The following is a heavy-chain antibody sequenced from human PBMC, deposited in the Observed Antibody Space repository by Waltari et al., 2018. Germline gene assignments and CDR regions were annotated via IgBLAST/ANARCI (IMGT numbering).Heavy chain of an antibody. D-gene: IGHD3-22*01. V-gene: IGHV4-39*01. J-gene: IGHJ4*02. CDR1: GGSISSSSSC. CDR3: ASTVYYDSSGWTYYFDY. CDR2: IYYSGST. Sequence: QLQLQESGPGLVKPSETLSLTCTVSGGSISSSSSCWGWIRQPPGKGPEWIGSIYYSGSTYYNPSLKSRVTISVDTSKNQFSLKLSSVTAADTAVYYCASTVYYDSSGWTYYFDYWGQGTLVTVSS.